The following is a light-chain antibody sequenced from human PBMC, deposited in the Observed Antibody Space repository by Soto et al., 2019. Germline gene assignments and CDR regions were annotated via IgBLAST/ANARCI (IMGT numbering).Light chain of an antibody. V-gene: IGKV3-20*01. CDR3: QHYFNSPRT. CDR1: QSIYSNY. J-gene: IGKJ1*01. CDR2: CAS. Sequence: EIVLTQSPGTLSLSPGERATLSCRASQSIYSNYLAWYQQKPGQAPRLLIYCASTRVTGIPDRFSGSGSGADFTLTISRLEPEDFAVYDCQHYFNSPRTFGQGTKVEIK.